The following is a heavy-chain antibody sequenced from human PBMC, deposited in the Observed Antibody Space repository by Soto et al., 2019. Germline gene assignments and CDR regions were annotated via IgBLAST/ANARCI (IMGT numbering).Heavy chain of an antibody. CDR1: GYSFTSYW. V-gene: IGHV5-10-1*01. Sequence: GESLKISCKGSGYSFTSYWISWVRQMPGKGLEWMGRIDPSDSYTNYSPSFQGHVTISADKSISTAYLQWSSLKASDTAMYYCAREGSIVVVQDDINSYYYGMDVWGQGTTVTVSS. J-gene: IGHJ6*02. CDR2: IDPSDSYT. D-gene: IGHD2-2*02. CDR3: AREGSIVVVQDDINSYYYGMDV.